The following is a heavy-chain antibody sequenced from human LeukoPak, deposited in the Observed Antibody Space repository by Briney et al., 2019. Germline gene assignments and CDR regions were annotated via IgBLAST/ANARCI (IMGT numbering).Heavy chain of an antibody. CDR3: ARDRAYYDFWSGYYGLLSGYFDL. Sequence: PGGSLRLSCAASGFTFSSYAMSWVRQAPGKGLEWVANIKQDGSEKYYVDSVKGRFTISRDNAKNSLYLRMNSLRAEDTAVYYCARDRAYYDFWSGYYGLLSGYFDLWGRGTLVTVSS. CDR1: GFTFSSYA. V-gene: IGHV3-7*01. CDR2: IKQDGSEK. D-gene: IGHD3-3*01. J-gene: IGHJ2*01.